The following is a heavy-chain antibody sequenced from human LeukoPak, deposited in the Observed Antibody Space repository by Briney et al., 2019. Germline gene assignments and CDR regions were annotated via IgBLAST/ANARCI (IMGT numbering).Heavy chain of an antibody. CDR2: INPSGGST. Sequence: ASVKVSCKASGYTFTSYYMHWVRQAPGQGLEWMGIINPSGGSTSYAQKFQGRVTMTRDTSTSTAHMELRSLRSDDTAVYYCASAGIDRWELLTHAFDIWGQGTMVTVSS. D-gene: IGHD4-23*01. CDR1: GYTFTSYY. V-gene: IGHV1-46*01. J-gene: IGHJ3*02. CDR3: ASAGIDRWELLTHAFDI.